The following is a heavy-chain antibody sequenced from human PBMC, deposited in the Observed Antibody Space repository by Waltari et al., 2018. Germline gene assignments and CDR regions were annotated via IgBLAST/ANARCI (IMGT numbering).Heavy chain of an antibody. CDR2: INPNSGGT. V-gene: IGHV1-2*02. CDR1: VYTFTGYY. Sequence: VQLVQSGAEVKNPGASVTVSCKASVYTFTGYYMHWVLQAPGQGLEWMGWINPNSGGTNYAQKFQGRVTMTRDTSISTAYMELSRLRSDDTAVYYCARGSITMIERGFDIWGQGTMVTVSS. J-gene: IGHJ3*02. D-gene: IGHD3-22*01. CDR3: ARGSITMIERGFDI.